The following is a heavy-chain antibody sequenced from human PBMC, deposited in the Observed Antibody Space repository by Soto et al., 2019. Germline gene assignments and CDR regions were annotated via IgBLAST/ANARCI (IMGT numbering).Heavy chain of an antibody. V-gene: IGHV4-31*03. CDR2: IYYNGNT. J-gene: IGHJ4*02. CDR3: ARAPEYGSSSGGFDH. CDR1: GDSVSSGDSY. Sequence: QVQLQESGPGLVDPSQTLSLTCTVSGDSVSSGDSYWSWIRQHPGKGLEWIGYIYYNGNTYYNPSIKIRVTISVDTSKNQFSLKLSSVTAADTAVYYCARAPEYGSSSGGFDHWGQGTLVTVSS. D-gene: IGHD6-6*01.